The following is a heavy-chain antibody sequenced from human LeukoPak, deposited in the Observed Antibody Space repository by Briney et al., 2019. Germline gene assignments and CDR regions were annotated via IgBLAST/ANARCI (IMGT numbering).Heavy chain of an antibody. CDR2: IYPDDSNT. D-gene: IGHD6-13*01. Sequence: GESLKISCKGSGYRFTNYWIGWVRQMPGKGLEWMGIIYPDDSNTRYSPSFQGQVTISADKSISTAYLQWSSLKASDTAMYFCARHLSSNWYNEKAFDCWGQGTLVTVSS. J-gene: IGHJ4*02. CDR3: ARHLSSNWYNEKAFDC. CDR1: GYRFTNYW. V-gene: IGHV5-51*01.